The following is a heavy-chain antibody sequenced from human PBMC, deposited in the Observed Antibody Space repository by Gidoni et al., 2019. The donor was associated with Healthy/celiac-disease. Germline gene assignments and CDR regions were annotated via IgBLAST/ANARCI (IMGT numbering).Heavy chain of an antibody. D-gene: IGHD3-3*01. CDR2: ISADKGNT. V-gene: IGHV1-18*01. CDR3: ARVLADYYGRDV. CDR1: GYTFTSYG. J-gene: IGHJ6*02. Sequence: QVQLVQSASEVKKPGASVKVSCKSSGYTFTSYGIRWVRQAPGQGLEWMGWISADKGNTNYAQKLQGRGTMTTDTSTSTAYMELRSLRADDTAVYYCARVLADYYGRDVWGQGTTVTVSS.